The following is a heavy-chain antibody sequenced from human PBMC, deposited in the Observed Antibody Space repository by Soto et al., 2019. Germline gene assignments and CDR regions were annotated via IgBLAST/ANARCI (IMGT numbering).Heavy chain of an antibody. Sequence: QVQLVQSGAEVKKPGSSVKVSCKASGVTSSSYAISWVRQAPGQGLEWMGGIIPIFGPATYAQKFQGRVTVTADEATSTVYMVLCRLRFERSVVYYCAGKSSLYEGGTPDFSGQGPLVTV. J-gene: IGHJ4*02. V-gene: IGHV1-69*01. CDR2: IIPIFGPA. CDR3: AGKSSLYEGGTPDF. D-gene: IGHD2-15*01. CDR1: GVTSSSYA.